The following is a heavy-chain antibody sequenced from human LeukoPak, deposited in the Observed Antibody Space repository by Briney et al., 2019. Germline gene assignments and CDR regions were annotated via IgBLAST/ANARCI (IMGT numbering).Heavy chain of an antibody. CDR3: ARDYCSSTSCYDY. Sequence: GGSLRLSCAASGFTVSSYEMNWVRQAPGKVLEWVSYISSSGSTIYYADSVKGRFTISRDNAKNSLYLQMDSLRAEDTAVYYCARDYCSSTSCYDYWGQGTLVTVSS. CDR2: ISSSGSTI. J-gene: IGHJ4*02. CDR1: GFTVSSYE. D-gene: IGHD2-2*01. V-gene: IGHV3-48*03.